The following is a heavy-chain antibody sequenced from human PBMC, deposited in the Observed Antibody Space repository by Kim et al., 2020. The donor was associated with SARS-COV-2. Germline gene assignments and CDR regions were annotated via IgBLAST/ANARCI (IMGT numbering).Heavy chain of an antibody. D-gene: IGHD6-19*01. CDR3: ARAVAAHGIIDY. J-gene: IGHJ4*02. V-gene: IGHV4-59*01. Sequence: NYNPSLKSRVTISVDTSKNQFSLKLSSVTAADTAVYYCARAVAAHGIIDYWGQGTLVTVSS.